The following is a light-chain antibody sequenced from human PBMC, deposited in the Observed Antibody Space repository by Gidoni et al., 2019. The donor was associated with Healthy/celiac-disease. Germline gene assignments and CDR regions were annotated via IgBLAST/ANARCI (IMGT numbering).Light chain of an antibody. CDR3: QQYYSTPPWT. Sequence: IVMTQSPDFLAVSLGERATINCKSSQSVLYSSNNKNYLAWYQKKPGQPPKLLIYWASTRESGVPDRFSGSGSGTDFTLTISSLQAEDVAVYYCQQYYSTPPWTFGQXTKVEIK. CDR1: QSVLYSSNNKNY. J-gene: IGKJ1*01. V-gene: IGKV4-1*01. CDR2: WAS.